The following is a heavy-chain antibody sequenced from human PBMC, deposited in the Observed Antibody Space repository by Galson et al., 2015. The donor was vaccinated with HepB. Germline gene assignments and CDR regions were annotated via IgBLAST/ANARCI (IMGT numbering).Heavy chain of an antibody. CDR1: GYTFTSYS. CDR2: INTYNGNT. CDR3: ARVGAAAIYYYYAMDV. D-gene: IGHD6-13*01. J-gene: IGHJ6*02. V-gene: IGHV1-18*01. Sequence: SVKVSCKASGYTFTSYSISWVRQAPGQGLEWMGWINTYNGNTNYAETLQGRVTVTTDSSMSTAYMELRSLRSDDTAVYYCARVGAAAIYYYYAMDVWGQGTTVTVSS.